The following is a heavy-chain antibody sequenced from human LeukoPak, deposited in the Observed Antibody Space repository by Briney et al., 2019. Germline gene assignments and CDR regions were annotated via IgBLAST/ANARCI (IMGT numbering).Heavy chain of an antibody. CDR1: GFTFSDYY. CDR2: ISSRGDTI. D-gene: IGHD5-18*01. V-gene: IGHV3-11*04. J-gene: IGHJ4*02. CDR3: ARDTAMVKYFDY. Sequence: GGSLRLSCAASGFTFSDYYMSWIRQAPGKGLEWVSYISSRGDTIYYTDSVKGRFTISRDNAKNSLYLQMNSLRAEDTAVYYCARDTAMVKYFDYWGQGTLVTVSS.